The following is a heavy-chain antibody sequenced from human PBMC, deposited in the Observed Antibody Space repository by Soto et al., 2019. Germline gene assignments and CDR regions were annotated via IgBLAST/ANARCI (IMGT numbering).Heavy chain of an antibody. CDR2: IYYTGST. Sequence: SETLSLTCTVSGGTISNFDWSWIRQPPGKGLEWIGYIYYTGSTNYNPSLKSRVTISVDTSKNLFSLRLSSVTAADTAVYYCASHKSFYYNGLDIWGQGTTVTVSS. CDR1: GGTISNFD. J-gene: IGHJ6*02. D-gene: IGHD1-26*01. CDR3: ASHKSFYYNGLDI. V-gene: IGHV4-59*01.